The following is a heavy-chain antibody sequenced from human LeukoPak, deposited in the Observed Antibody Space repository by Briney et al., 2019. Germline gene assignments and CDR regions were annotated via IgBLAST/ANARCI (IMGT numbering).Heavy chain of an antibody. V-gene: IGHV3-11*01. J-gene: IGHJ4*02. CDR2: ISSSDSTI. D-gene: IGHD2-15*01. Sequence: GGSLRLSCAASGFTFSDYYMSWIRQAPGKGLEWVSYISSSDSTIYYADSVKGRFTISRDNAKNSLYLQMNSLRAEDTAVYYCARTVVVVAAVDYWGQGTLATVSS. CDR3: ARTVVVVAAVDY. CDR1: GFTFSDYY.